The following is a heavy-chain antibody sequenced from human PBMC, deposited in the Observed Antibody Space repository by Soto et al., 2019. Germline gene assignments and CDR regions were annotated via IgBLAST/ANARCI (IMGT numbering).Heavy chain of an antibody. CDR1: GFTFSSYA. J-gene: IGHJ5*02. D-gene: IGHD3-3*01. CDR3: EKDEDYDFWSGYWSS. Sequence: GGSLRLSCAASGFTFSSYAMSWVRQAPGKGLEWVSAISGSGGSTYYADSVKGRFTISRDNSKNTLYLQMNSLRAEDTAVYYCEKDEDYDFWSGYWSSWGQGTLVTVSS. V-gene: IGHV3-23*01. CDR2: ISGSGGST.